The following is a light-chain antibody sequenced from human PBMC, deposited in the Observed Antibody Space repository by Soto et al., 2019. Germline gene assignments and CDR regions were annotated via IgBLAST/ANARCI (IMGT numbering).Light chain of an antibody. Sequence: QSVLTQPASVSWSPGQSITISCTGTSSDVGGYNYVSWYQHHPGKAPKVMIYDVSNRPSGVSNRFSGSKSGNTASLTISGLRAEDEADYYCSSYTRSNTLRYVFGTGTKVTVL. CDR2: DVS. CDR1: SSDVGGYNY. CDR3: SSYTRSNTLRYV. V-gene: IGLV2-14*03. J-gene: IGLJ1*01.